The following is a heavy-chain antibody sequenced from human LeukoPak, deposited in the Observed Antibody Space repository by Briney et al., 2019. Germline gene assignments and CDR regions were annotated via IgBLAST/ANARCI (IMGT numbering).Heavy chain of an antibody. D-gene: IGHD2-15*01. Sequence: GGSLRLSCTASGFTFSSYAMHWVRQVSGEGLEWVSGIGKAGDTHYPGSSKGRFPISRENARKSLYLQMNSLRAGDTAVYYCARGSGGHGLDVWGQGTTVTVSS. CDR2: IGKAGDT. J-gene: IGHJ6*02. V-gene: IGHV3-13*04. CDR3: ARGSGGHGLDV. CDR1: GFTFSSYA.